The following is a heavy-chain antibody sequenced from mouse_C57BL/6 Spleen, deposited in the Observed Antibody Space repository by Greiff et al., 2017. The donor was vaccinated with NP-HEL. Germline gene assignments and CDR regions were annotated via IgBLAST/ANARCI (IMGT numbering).Heavy chain of an antibody. CDR2: ISSGGSYT. CDR3: AIGEYGSSFAWFAY. D-gene: IGHD1-1*01. Sequence: EVNVVESGGDLVKPGGSLKLSCAASGFTFSSYGMSWVRQTPDKRLAWVATISSGGSYTYYPDSVKGRFTISRDNAKNTLYLQMSSLKSEDTAMYYCAIGEYGSSFAWFAYWGQGTLVTVSA. J-gene: IGHJ3*01. CDR1: GFTFSSYG. V-gene: IGHV5-6*01.